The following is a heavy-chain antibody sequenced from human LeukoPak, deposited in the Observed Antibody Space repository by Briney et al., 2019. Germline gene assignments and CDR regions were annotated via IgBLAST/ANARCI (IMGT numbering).Heavy chain of an antibody. V-gene: IGHV3-21*01. D-gene: IGHD6-19*01. CDR2: TSSSSSYI. CDR1: GFTFSSYS. J-gene: IGHJ4*02. Sequence: PGGSLRLSCAASGFTFSSYSMNWVRQAPGKGLEWVSSTSSSSSYIYYADSVKGRFTISRDNAKNSLYLQMNSLRAEDTAVYYCARATYGTVAGTVFDYWGQGTLVTVSS. CDR3: ARATYGTVAGTVFDY.